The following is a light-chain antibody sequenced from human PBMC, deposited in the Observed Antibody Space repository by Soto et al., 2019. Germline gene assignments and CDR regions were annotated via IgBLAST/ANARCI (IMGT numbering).Light chain of an antibody. Sequence: DIQMTQSPSILSSSVGDSVTITCRASQTIDSWVAWYQQKPGKAPKLLVYDATSLESGVSSRFSGSGSGTEFTLTISSLQPDDFATYYCQQYNSYPYTFGQGTKVDIK. CDR3: QQYNSYPYT. V-gene: IGKV1-5*01. CDR1: QTIDSW. CDR2: DAT. J-gene: IGKJ2*01.